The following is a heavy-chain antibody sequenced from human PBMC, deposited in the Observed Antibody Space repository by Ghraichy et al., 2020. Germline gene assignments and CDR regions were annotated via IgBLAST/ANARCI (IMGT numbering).Heavy chain of an antibody. Sequence: SETLSLTCTVSGGSISSSSYYWDWIRQPPGKGLEWIGSIYYSGITYYSPSLKSRVTISVDTSKNQFSLRLSSVTAADTAVYYCARRAVTNFDYWGQGNLVIVSS. CDR1: GGSISSSSYY. V-gene: IGHV4-39*01. J-gene: IGHJ4*02. CDR3: ARRAVTNFDY. D-gene: IGHD4-11*01. CDR2: IYYSGIT.